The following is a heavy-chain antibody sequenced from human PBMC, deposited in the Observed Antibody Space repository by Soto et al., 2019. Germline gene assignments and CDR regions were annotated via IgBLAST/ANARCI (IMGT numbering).Heavy chain of an antibody. CDR3: ARRGDGRSWFDP. CDR2: IYHSGST. D-gene: IGHD3-10*01. CDR1: GGSISSSNW. J-gene: IGHJ5*02. Sequence: QVQLQESGPGLVKPSGTLSLTCAVSGGSISSSNWWSWVRQPPGKGLEWIGEIYHSGSTNYNPPLTSRVTISVDKSKNKFSLKLSSVTAADTAVYYCARRGDGRSWFDPWGQGTLVTVSS. V-gene: IGHV4-4*02.